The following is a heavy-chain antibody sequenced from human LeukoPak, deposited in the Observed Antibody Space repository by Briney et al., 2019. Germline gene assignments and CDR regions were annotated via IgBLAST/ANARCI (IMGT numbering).Heavy chain of an antibody. CDR1: GGSISSSSYY. J-gene: IGHJ3*02. V-gene: IGHV4-39*07. Sequence: SETLSLTCTVSGGSISSSSYYWGWIRQPPGKGLEWIGSIYYSGSTYYNPSLKSRVTISVDTSKNQFSLKLSSVTAADTAVYYCARRVRYGRGWYVKNDTFDIWGQGTMVTVSS. D-gene: IGHD6-19*01. CDR2: IYYSGST. CDR3: ARRVRYGRGWYVKNDTFDI.